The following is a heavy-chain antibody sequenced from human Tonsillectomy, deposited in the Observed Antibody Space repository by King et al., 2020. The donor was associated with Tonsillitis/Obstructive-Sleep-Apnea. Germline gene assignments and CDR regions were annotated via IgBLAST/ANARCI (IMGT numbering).Heavy chain of an antibody. CDR1: GGSFSGYY. J-gene: IGHJ6*03. Sequence: VQLQQWGAGLLKPSETLSLTCAVYGGSFSGYYWSWIRQPPGKGLEWIGEINHSGSTNYNPSLKSRVTISVDTSKNQFSLKLSSVTAADTAVYYCAREPPNRGSGSYLGYMDVWGKGTTVTVSS. CDR3: AREPPNRGSGSYLGYMDV. CDR2: INHSGST. D-gene: IGHD3-10*01. V-gene: IGHV4-34*01.